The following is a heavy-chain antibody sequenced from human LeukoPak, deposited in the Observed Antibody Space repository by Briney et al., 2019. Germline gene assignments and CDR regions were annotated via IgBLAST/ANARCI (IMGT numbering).Heavy chain of an antibody. CDR2: IKDDGGDK. Sequence: GGSLRLSCAASGFTFSNFWMSWVRQAPGKGLEWVAHIKDDGGDKNYVDSVKGRFTISKDNAKKSLYLQMNSLTADDTAVYYCARGTGWYPDYWGQGILVTVSS. CDR3: ARGTGWYPDY. V-gene: IGHV3-7*01. J-gene: IGHJ4*02. CDR1: GFTFSNFW. D-gene: IGHD6-19*01.